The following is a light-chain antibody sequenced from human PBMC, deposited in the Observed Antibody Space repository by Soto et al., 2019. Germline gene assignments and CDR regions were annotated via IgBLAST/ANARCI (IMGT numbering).Light chain of an antibody. CDR3: QQRSNWPIT. Sequence: EIVLTQSPGTLSLSPGERATLSCRASQSVSSSYLAWYQQKPGQAPRLLIYGASSRATGIPDRFSGSGSGTDFTLTISSLEPEDFAVYYCQQRSNWPITFGQGTRWRL. V-gene: IGKV3D-20*02. CDR1: QSVSSSY. CDR2: GAS. J-gene: IGKJ5*01.